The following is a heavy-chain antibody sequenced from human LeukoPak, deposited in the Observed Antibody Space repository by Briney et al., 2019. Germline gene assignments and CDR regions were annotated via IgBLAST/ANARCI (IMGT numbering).Heavy chain of an antibody. D-gene: IGHD3-22*01. CDR2: INHSGST. CDR3: ARVVIPVNYFDY. CDR1: GGPFSGYY. J-gene: IGHJ4*02. V-gene: IGHV4-34*01. Sequence: SETLSLTCAVYGGPFSGYYWSWIRQPPGKGLEWVGEINHSGSTNYNPSLKSRVTISVDTSKNQFSLKLSSVTAADTAVYYCARVVIPVNYFDYWGQGTLVTVSS.